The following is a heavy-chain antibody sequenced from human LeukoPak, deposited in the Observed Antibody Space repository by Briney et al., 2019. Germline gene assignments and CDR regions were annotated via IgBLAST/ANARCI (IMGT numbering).Heavy chain of an antibody. J-gene: IGHJ4*02. D-gene: IGHD3-10*01. CDR1: GFTFSTHW. CDR3: ASRPGYVNYLGILDY. Sequence: GGSLRLSCAASGFTFSTHWMTWVRQAPGKGLEWVANIKQDGSEKYYVDSVKGRFTISRDNAKNSLFLQMNSLRAEDTAVYYCASRPGYVNYLGILDYLGQGALVTVSS. CDR2: IKQDGSEK. V-gene: IGHV3-7*01.